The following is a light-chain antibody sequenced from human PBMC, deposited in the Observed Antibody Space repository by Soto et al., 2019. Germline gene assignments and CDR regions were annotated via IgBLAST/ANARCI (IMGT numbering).Light chain of an antibody. V-gene: IGKV3-20*01. CDR1: QSVSSSY. J-gene: IGKJ1*01. Sequence: EIVLTPSPGTLSLSPVERATLSCRASQSVSSSYLAWYQQKPGQAPRLLIYGASSRATGTPDRFSGSGSGTDFTLTISRLEPEDFAVYYCQQYGSSRTFGQGTKVDIK. CDR3: QQYGSSRT. CDR2: GAS.